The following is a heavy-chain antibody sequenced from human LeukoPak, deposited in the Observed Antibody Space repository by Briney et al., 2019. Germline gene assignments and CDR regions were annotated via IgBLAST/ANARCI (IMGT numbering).Heavy chain of an antibody. CDR3: ARRVVDTAYALDY. D-gene: IGHD5-18*01. CDR1: GYTFADSY. CDR2: INPNSGGA. J-gene: IGHJ4*02. Sequence: ASVKVSCKASGYTFADSYMHWVRQAPGQGLEWMAWINPNSGGASYAQSFQGRVTMTRDTSISTAYMELSRLTSDDTAVYYCARRVVDTAYALDYWGQGTLVTVSS. V-gene: IGHV1-2*02.